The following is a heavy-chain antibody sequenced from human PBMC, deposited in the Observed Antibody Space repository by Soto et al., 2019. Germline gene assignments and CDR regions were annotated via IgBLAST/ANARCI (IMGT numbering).Heavy chain of an antibody. J-gene: IGHJ1*01. Sequence: EVQLVESGGTLVKPGGSLRLSCAVSGFSISSAWMNWVRKAPGKGLEWVGRIRTKSEGETTHYSAPVKCRFTISRDDSINTIYLQMNSLKIEDTGVYYCTTGSVEGHWGQGTLVTVSS. CDR2: IRTKSEGETT. CDR3: TTGSVEGH. V-gene: IGHV3-15*07. D-gene: IGHD3-3*01. CDR1: GFSISSAW.